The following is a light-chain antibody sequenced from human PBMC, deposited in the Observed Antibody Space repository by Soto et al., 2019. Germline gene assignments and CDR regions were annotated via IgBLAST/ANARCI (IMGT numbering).Light chain of an antibody. Sequence: QSALTQPRSVSGSPGQSVTPSCTGTSSDVGGYNYVSWYQQHPGKAPKLMIYDVSKRPSGVPDRFSGSKSGNTASLTISGLQAEDEADYYCCSYAGSFVVFGGGTKLTVL. CDR2: DVS. CDR1: SSDVGGYNY. J-gene: IGLJ2*01. CDR3: CSYAGSFVV. V-gene: IGLV2-11*01.